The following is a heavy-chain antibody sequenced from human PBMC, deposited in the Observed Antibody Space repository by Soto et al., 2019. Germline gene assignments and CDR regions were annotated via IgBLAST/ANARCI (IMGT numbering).Heavy chain of an antibody. V-gene: IGHV3-23*01. CDR1: GFTFSTYA. J-gene: IGHJ4*02. D-gene: IGHD3-3*01. Sequence: EVQLLESGGGLVQPGGSLRLSCAASGFTFSTYAMSWVRQAPGKGLEWLSGISGSGETTYYAESVKDRFTISRDNSENMLYLQMNSLRAEDTAVYYCVKDLWICPDACRSGDYWGQGTRVTVSS. CDR3: VKDLWICPDACRSGDY. CDR2: ISGSGETT.